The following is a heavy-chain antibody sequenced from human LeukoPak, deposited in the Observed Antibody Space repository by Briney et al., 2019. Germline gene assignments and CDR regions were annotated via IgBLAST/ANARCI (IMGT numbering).Heavy chain of an antibody. V-gene: IGHV4-59*01. J-gene: IGHJ4*02. D-gene: IGHD4-17*01. CDR2: IYYSGST. CDR1: GGSISSYY. Sequence: SETLSLTCTVSGGSISSYYWSWIRQPPGKGLEWIGYIYYSGSTNYDPSLKSRVTISVDTSKNQFSLKLSSVTAADTAVYYCAREGHYDYGDSFDYWGQGTLVTVSS. CDR3: AREGHYDYGDSFDY.